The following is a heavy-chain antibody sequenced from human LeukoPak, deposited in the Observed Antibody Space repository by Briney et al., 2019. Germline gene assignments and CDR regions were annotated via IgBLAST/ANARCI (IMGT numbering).Heavy chain of an antibody. D-gene: IGHD5-18*01. CDR2: INHSGST. J-gene: IGHJ5*02. CDR1: GGSFSGYY. Sequence: SSETLSLTCAVYGGSFSGYYWSWIRQPPGKGLEWIGEINHSGSTNYNPSLKSRVTISVDTSKNQFSLELSSVTAADTAVYYCARVGRRGYRVNNWFDPWGQGTLVTVSS. V-gene: IGHV4-34*01. CDR3: ARVGRRGYRVNNWFDP.